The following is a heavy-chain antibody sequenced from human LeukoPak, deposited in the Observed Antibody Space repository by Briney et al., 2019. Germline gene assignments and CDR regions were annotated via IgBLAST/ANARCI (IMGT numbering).Heavy chain of an antibody. J-gene: IGHJ4*02. CDR1: GYTFTSYD. CDR3: ARGLSLVPAANDY. Sequence: ASVKVSCKASGYTFTSYDINWVRQATGQGLEWMGWTNPNSGNTGYAQKFQGRVTMTRNTSISTAYMELSSLRSEDTAVYYCARGLSLVPAANDYWGQGALVTVSS. CDR2: TNPNSGNT. V-gene: IGHV1-8*01. D-gene: IGHD2-2*01.